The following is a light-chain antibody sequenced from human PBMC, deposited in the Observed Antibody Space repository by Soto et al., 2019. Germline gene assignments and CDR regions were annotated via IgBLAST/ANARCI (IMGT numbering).Light chain of an antibody. J-gene: IGKJ1*01. CDR1: QSVSSSY. CDR2: DTS. CDR3: QQYAGSPWT. V-gene: IGKV3-20*01. Sequence: EILLTQSPGKLSLSPGERATLSCRASQSVSSSYLVWYQQKPGQAPRLLIYDTSSRATGIPDRFSGSGSGTDFTLTISRLEPEDFAVYYCQQYAGSPWTFGQGTKVDI.